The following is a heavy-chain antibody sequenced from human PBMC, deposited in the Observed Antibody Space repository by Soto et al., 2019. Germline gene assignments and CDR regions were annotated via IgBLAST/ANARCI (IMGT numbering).Heavy chain of an antibody. Sequence: QVQLVESGGGLVKPGGSLRLSCAASGFTFSDYYMYWVRQAPGKGLEWVSYISSSGTTVHYGDSVKGRFTISRDNAKNSMSLQMYKLRAEDPAVYYCARRGESGVLRFLGYCYMDVWGRGTSAPVSS. V-gene: IGHV3-11*01. D-gene: IGHD3-3*01. CDR2: ISSSGTTV. J-gene: IGHJ6*03. CDR1: GFTFSDYY. CDR3: ARRGESGVLRFLGYCYMDV.